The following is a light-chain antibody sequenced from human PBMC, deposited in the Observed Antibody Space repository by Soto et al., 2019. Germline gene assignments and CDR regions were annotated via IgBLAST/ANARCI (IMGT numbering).Light chain of an antibody. CDR2: GAS. CDR1: QSISDT. V-gene: IGKV3-15*01. CDR3: QQYTNWPWR. Sequence: MTQCPATLNVSPGGRARLSYRASQSISDTLAWYQQKPGQAPRLLIHGASTRATGFPARFSGSGSGTDFTLTISSLQSEDFAVYYCQQYTNWPWRFCHGTIVDI. J-gene: IGKJ1*01.